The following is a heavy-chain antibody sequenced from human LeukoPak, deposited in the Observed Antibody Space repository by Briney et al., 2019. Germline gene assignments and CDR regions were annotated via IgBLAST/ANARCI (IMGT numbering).Heavy chain of an antibody. CDR2: INPSGGTT. CDR3: ARGLPPRRNYDTSGYYSYYFDY. CDR1: GYTLTSYY. D-gene: IGHD3-22*01. J-gene: IGHJ4*02. Sequence: ASVKVSCKASGYTLTSYYMHWVRQAPGQGLEWMGIINPSGGTTSYAQKLQGRVTMTTDTSTSTAYMDLRSLRSDDTAVYYCARGLPPRRNYDTSGYYSYYFDYWGQGTLVTVSS. V-gene: IGHV1-46*01.